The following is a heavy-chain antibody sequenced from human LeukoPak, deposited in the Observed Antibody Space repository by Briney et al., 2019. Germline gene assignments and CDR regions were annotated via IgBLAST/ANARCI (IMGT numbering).Heavy chain of an antibody. Sequence: PGGSLRLSCTASGFTFGDYAMSWFRQAPGKGLEWVGFIRSKAYGGTTEYAASVKGRFTISRDDSKSIAYLQMNSLRTEDTAVYYCAKDSCSSTSCYRGFDYWGQGTLVTVSS. CDR1: GFTFGDYA. CDR2: IRSKAYGGTT. V-gene: IGHV3-49*03. CDR3: AKDSCSSTSCYRGFDY. J-gene: IGHJ4*02. D-gene: IGHD2-2*02.